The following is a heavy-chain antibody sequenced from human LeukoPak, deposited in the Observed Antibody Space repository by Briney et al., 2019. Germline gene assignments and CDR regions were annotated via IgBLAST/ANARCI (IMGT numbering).Heavy chain of an antibody. CDR1: GGSISSYY. CDR2: IYYSGST. J-gene: IGHJ1*01. V-gene: IGHV4-59*01. CDR3: ARGQYYDFWSGYYTSAEYFQH. D-gene: IGHD3-3*01. Sequence: SETLSLTCIVSGGSISSYYWSWIRQPPGKGLEWIGYIYYSGSTNYNPSLKSRVTISVDTSKNQFSLKLSSVTAADTAVYYCARGQYYDFWSGYYTSAEYFQHWGQGTLVTVSS.